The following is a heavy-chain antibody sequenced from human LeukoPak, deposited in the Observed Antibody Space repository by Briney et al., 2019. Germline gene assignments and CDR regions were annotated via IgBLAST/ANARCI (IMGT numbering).Heavy chain of an antibody. CDR2: IYPGDSDT. Sequence: GESLKISCKGSGNSFTSYYIGWVRQMPGKGLEWMGIIYPGDSDTRYSPSFQGQVTISVDKSISTAYLQWSSLKASDTAMYYCTRHEHHYDFWSGYMGWGQGTLVTVSS. J-gene: IGHJ4*02. CDR3: TRHEHHYDFWSGYMG. CDR1: GNSFTSYY. V-gene: IGHV5-51*01. D-gene: IGHD3-3*01.